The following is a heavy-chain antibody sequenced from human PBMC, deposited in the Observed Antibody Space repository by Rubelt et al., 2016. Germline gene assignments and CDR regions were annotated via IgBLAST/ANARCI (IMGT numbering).Heavy chain of an antibody. CDR2: IYYSGST. J-gene: IGHJ4*02. CDR1: GGSISSSSYY. V-gene: IGHV4-39*01. Sequence: QLQLQESGPGLVKPSETLSLTCTVSGGSISSSSYYWGWIRQPPGKGLEWIGSIYYSGSTYYNPSLKSRVTISVDTSKNQFSLKLSSVTAADTAVYYCARAYYDSSGRYYYFDYWGQGTLVTVSS. D-gene: IGHD3-22*01. CDR3: ARAYYDSSGRYYYFDY.